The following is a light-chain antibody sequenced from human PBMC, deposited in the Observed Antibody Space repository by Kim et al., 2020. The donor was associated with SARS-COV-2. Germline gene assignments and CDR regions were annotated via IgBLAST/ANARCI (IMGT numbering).Light chain of an antibody. J-gene: IGKJ4*01. CDR3: QQYNNWTLT. CDR1: QSVSSN. Sequence: VSPGERATLSCRASQSVSSNLAWYQQKPGQAPRLLIYGASTRATGIPARFSGSGSGTEFTLTISSLQSEDFAVYYCQQYNNWTLTFGGGTKVDIK. V-gene: IGKV3-15*01. CDR2: GAS.